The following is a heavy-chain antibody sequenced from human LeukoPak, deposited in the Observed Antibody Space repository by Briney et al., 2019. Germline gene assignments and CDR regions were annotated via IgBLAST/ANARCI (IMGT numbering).Heavy chain of an antibody. CDR2: ISASGGST. CDR1: GFTFSNYA. D-gene: IGHD3-16*01. J-gene: IGHJ4*02. CDR3: ATGGAQYYDY. Sequence: GGSLRLSCAASGFTFSNYAMSWVRQAPGKGLEWVSAISASGGSTYYADSVKGRFTISRDNSKNTLYLQMNSLRAEDTAVYYCATGGAQYYDYWGQGTVVTVSS. V-gene: IGHV3-23*01.